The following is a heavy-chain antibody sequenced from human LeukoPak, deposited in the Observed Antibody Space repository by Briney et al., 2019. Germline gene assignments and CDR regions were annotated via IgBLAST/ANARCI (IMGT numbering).Heavy chain of an antibody. V-gene: IGHV3-21*01. D-gene: IGHD2-15*01. Sequence: PGGSLRLSCAASGFTFSSYSMNRVRQAPGKGLEWVSSIGGSSTSIYYAGSVKGRFTISRDNAKNSLYLQMNSLTVEDTAVYYCAREVAEAFDIWGQGTMVTVSS. CDR3: AREVAEAFDI. J-gene: IGHJ3*02. CDR2: IGGSSTSI. CDR1: GFTFSSYS.